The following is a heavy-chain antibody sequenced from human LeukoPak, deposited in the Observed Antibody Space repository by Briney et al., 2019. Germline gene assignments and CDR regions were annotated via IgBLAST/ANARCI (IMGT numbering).Heavy chain of an antibody. CDR1: GGSISSYY. Sequence: SGTLSLTCTVSGGSISSYYWSWIRQPPGKGLEWIRYIYYSGSTNYNPSLKSRVTISVDTSKNQFSLKLSSVTAADTAVYYCARGDCSSTSCASTWGQGTLVTVSS. CDR2: IYYSGST. V-gene: IGHV4-59*01. J-gene: IGHJ4*02. D-gene: IGHD2-2*01. CDR3: ARGDCSSTSCAST.